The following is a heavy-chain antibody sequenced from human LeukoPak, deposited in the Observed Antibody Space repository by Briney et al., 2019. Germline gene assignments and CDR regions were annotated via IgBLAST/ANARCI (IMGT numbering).Heavy chain of an antibody. V-gene: IGHV3-30*01. D-gene: IGHD4-23*01. J-gene: IGHJ4*02. Sequence: PGGSLRLSCAASGFTFSSYAMHWVRQAPGKGLEWVAVISYDGSNKYYADSVKGRFTISSDNSKSTLYLQMNSLRAEDTAVYYCASLGGNSGLFDYWGQGTLVTVSS. CDR1: GFTFSSYA. CDR2: ISYDGSNK. CDR3: ASLGGNSGLFDY.